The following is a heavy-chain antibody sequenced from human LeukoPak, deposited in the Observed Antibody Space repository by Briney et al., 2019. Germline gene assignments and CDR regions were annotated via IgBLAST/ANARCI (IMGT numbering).Heavy chain of an antibody. J-gene: IGHJ4*02. CDR3: ARWGGTGMDY. CDR2: ISYSGST. CDR1: GGSISSGSYY. D-gene: IGHD1-1*01. Sequence: PSQTLSLTCTVSGGSISSGSYYWSWIRQPAGKGLEWIGYISYSGSTNYNPSLKSRVTISVDTSKNLFSLKLNSVTAADTAVYYCARWGGTGMDYWGQGTLVTVSS. V-gene: IGHV4-61*10.